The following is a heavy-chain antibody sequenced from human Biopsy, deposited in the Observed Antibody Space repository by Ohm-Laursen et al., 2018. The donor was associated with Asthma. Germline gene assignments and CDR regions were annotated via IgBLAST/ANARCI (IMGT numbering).Heavy chain of an antibody. D-gene: IGHD3-3*01. CDR2: IYYSGTT. CDR1: GGSISSSSYY. Sequence: PSVTLSLTCTVSGGSISSSSYYWGWIRQPPGKGLEWIGSIYYSGTTYYNPSLKSRFTIFVDTSKNQFFLKLSSVTAEDMAVYYCARRITIFGVVAYFDYWGRGTLVTVSS. V-gene: IGHV4-39*01. CDR3: ARRITIFGVVAYFDY. J-gene: IGHJ4*02.